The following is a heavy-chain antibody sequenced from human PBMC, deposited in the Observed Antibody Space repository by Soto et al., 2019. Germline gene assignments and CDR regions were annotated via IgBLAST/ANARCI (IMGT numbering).Heavy chain of an antibody. J-gene: IGHJ4*02. Sequence: SETLSLTCTVSGGSISSGGYYWSWIRQHPGKGLEWIGYIYYSGSTYYNPSLKSRVTISVDTSKNQFSLKLSSVTAADTAVYYRARGKGRVVPAACDYWGQGTLVTVSS. V-gene: IGHV4-31*03. CDR3: ARGKGRVVPAACDY. D-gene: IGHD2-2*01. CDR1: GGSISSGGYY. CDR2: IYYSGST.